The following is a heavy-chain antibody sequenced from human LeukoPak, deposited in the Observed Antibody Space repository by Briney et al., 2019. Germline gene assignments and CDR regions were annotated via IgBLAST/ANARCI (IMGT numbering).Heavy chain of an antibody. D-gene: IGHD3-10*01. CDR2: TYYRSKWYN. V-gene: IGHV6-1*01. CDR3: ARGSITMVRGVITSSDY. J-gene: IGHJ4*02. Sequence: SQTLSLTCAISGDSVSSSNAAWNWIRQSPSRGLEWLGRTYYRSKWYNDYAVSVKSRITINPDTSKNQFSLQLNSVTPEDTAVYYCARGSITMVRGVITSSDYWGQGTLVTVSS. CDR1: GDSVSSSNAA.